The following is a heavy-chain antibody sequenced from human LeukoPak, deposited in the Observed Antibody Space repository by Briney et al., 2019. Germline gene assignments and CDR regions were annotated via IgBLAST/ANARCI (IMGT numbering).Heavy chain of an antibody. CDR1: GFTFSSYA. V-gene: IGHV3-23*01. CDR3: AKDKSIRYFDWLLSPAFFDY. Sequence: GGSLRLSCAASGFTFSSYAMSWVRQAPGKGLEWVSAISGSGGSTYYADSVKGRFTISRDNSKNTLYLQMNSLRAEDTAVYYCAKDKSIRYFDWLLSPAFFDYWGQGTLVTVSS. J-gene: IGHJ4*02. CDR2: ISGSGGST. D-gene: IGHD3-9*01.